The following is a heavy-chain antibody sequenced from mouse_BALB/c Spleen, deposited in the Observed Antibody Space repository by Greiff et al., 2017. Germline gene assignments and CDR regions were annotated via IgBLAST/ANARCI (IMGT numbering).Heavy chain of an antibody. CDR1: GYTFTDYN. V-gene: IGHV1S29*02. CDR2: IYPYNGGT. Sequence: EVQLQQSGPELVKPGASVKISCKASGYTFTDYNMHWVKQSHGKSLEWIGYIYPYNGGTGYNQKFKSKATLTVDNSSSTAYMELRSLTSEDSAVYYCARAGGYYGNYFDYWGQGTTLTVSS. J-gene: IGHJ2*01. D-gene: IGHD2-1*01. CDR3: ARAGGYYGNYFDY.